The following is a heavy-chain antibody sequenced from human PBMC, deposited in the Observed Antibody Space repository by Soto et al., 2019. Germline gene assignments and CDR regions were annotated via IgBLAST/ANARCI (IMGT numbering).Heavy chain of an antibody. J-gene: IGHJ4*02. V-gene: IGHV4-39*01. Sequence: SETLSLTCTVSGGSISSSSYYWGWIRQPPGKGLEWIGSIYYSGSTYYNPSLKSRVTISVDTSKNQFSLKLSSVTAADTAVHYCASYYYDFWSGYPTPTLFDYWGQGTLVTVSS. CDR2: IYYSGST. D-gene: IGHD3-3*01. CDR1: GGSISSSSYY. CDR3: ASYYYDFWSGYPTPTLFDY.